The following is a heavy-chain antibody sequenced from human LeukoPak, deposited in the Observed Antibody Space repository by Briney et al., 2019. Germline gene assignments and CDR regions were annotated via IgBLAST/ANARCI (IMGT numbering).Heavy chain of an antibody. V-gene: IGHV3-9*01. CDR2: ISWNSGSI. J-gene: IGHJ4*02. D-gene: IGHD4-17*01. CDR3: TTVFEK. CDR1: GFTFDDYA. Sequence: GGSLRLSCAASGFTFDDYAMHWVRQAPGKGLEWVSGISWNSGSIGYADSVKGRFTISRDNAKNSLYLQMNSLRAEDTALYYCTTVFEKWGQGTLVTVSS.